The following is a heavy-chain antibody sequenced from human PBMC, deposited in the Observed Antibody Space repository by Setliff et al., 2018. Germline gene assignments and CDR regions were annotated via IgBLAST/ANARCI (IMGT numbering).Heavy chain of an antibody. CDR2: TIPMFGTT. CDR3: VREGVDSRSSTDYRYYMDV. J-gene: IGHJ6*03. D-gene: IGHD3-22*01. CDR1: GGTFSSYG. Sequence: SVKVSCKASGGTFSSYGISWVRQAPGQGLEWVGGTIPMFGTTNYARKLQGRVTIITDESTSTAYMQLSSLGSEDTAVYYCVREGVDSRSSTDYRYYMDVWGKGTTVTVSS. V-gene: IGHV1-69*05.